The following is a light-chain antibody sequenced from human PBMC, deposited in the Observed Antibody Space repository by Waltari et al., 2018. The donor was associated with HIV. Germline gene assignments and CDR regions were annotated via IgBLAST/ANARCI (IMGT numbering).Light chain of an antibody. CDR2: RNN. J-gene: IGLJ2*01. CDR3: ASWDDSLSVV. V-gene: IGLV1-47*01. Sequence: QSALTQPPSASGTPGQRVTISCSGSSSNIGRNYVSWYLQLPGTAPKLLIYRNNQRPSGVPDRFSGSKSGTSASLAISGLRSEDEADYYCASWDDSLSVVFGGGTKLTVL. CDR1: SSNIGRNY.